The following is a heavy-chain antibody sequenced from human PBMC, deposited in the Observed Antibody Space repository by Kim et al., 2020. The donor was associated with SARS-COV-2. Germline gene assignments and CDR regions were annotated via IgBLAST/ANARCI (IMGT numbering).Heavy chain of an antibody. CDR3: ATPTRGGFLEGFSGAFDI. CDR2: IYYSGST. V-gene: IGHV4-39*01. J-gene: IGHJ3*02. Sequence: SETLSLTCTVSGGSISSSSYYWGWIRQPPGKGLEWIGSIYYSGSTYYNPSLKSRVTISVDTSKNQFSLKLSSVTAADTAVYYCATPTRGGFLEGFSGAFDIWGQGTMVTVSS. D-gene: IGHD3-3*01. CDR1: GGSISSSSYY.